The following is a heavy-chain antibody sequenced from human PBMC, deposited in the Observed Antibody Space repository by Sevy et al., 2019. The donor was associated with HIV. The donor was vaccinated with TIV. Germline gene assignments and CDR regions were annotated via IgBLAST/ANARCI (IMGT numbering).Heavy chain of an antibody. CDR2: ISSRSNYI. CDR1: GFTFSSYS. CDR3: ARDAREGSGYFHDGFDM. J-gene: IGHJ3*02. V-gene: IGHV3-21*01. D-gene: IGHD3-3*01. Sequence: GESLKISCAASGFTFSSYSMNWVRQAPGKGLEWVSSISSRSNYIYYADSVKGRFTISRDNAKNSLYLQMNSLRAEDTVIYSCARDAREGSGYFHDGFDMWGQGTMVTISS.